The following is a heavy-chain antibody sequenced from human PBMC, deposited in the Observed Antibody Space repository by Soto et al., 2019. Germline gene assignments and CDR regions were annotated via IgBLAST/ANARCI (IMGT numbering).Heavy chain of an antibody. CDR1: GGSISSGGYS. CDR2: IFHSWST. V-gene: IGHV4-30-2*01. D-gene: IGHD1-26*01. Sequence: QLQLQESGSGRVKPSQTLSLTCAVSGGSISSGGYSWSWLRQPPGKGLEWIGYIFHSWSTYYNPSLNSRLTVSPDGPKSPISLYLSSVPAAHTAVYSWARVGGSGSTDCYFHVWGRCTLGSVSS. J-gene: IGHJ2*01. CDR3: ARVGGSGSTDCYFHV.